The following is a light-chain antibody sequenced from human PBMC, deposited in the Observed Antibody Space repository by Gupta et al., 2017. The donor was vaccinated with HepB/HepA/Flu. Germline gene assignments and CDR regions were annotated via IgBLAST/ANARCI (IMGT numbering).Light chain of an antibody. CDR3: QQDNSYPLT. CDR2: VAS. V-gene: IGKV1-9*01. J-gene: IGKJ4*01. Sequence: DIQLTQSPSFLSASVGDRVTITCRASQGISSFLAWYQQKPGKAPNLLIYVASTLQSGVPSRFSGRGSGTEFTLTISSLQPEDFATYYCQQDNSYPLTFGGGTKVEIK. CDR1: QGISSF.